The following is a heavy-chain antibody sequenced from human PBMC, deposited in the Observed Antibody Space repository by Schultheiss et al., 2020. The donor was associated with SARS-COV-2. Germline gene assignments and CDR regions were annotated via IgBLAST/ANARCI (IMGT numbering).Heavy chain of an antibody. J-gene: IGHJ4*02. CDR1: GGSFSGYY. D-gene: IGHD3-3*01. CDR2: INHSGST. Sequence: SETLSLTCAVYGGSFSGYYWSWIRQPPGKGLEWIGEINHSGSTNYNPSLKSRVTISVDTSKNQFSLKLSSVTAADTAVYYCAGGRNLGFWSGQHRFDYWGQGTLVTVAS. CDR3: AGGRNLGFWSGQHRFDY. V-gene: IGHV4-34*01.